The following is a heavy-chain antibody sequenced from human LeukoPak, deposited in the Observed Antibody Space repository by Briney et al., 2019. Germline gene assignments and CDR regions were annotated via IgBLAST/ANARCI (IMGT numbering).Heavy chain of an antibody. D-gene: IGHD2-15*01. CDR1: GYTFTTYY. Sequence: ASVKVSCKASGYTFTTYYIHWVRQAPGQGLEWTGINNPSGGSTTYAQKFQGRVTMTRDTSTSTVYMELSSLRSDDTALYFCAREAGIGTWIGYCSGDNCRTRFDYWGQETPVTVSS. J-gene: IGHJ4*02. CDR3: AREAGIGTWIGYCSGDNCRTRFDY. CDR2: NNPSGGST. V-gene: IGHV1-46*01.